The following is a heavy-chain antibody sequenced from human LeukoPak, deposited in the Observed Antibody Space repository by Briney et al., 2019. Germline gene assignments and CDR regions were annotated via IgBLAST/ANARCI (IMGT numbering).Heavy chain of an antibody. V-gene: IGHV4-30-2*01. CDR3: ARDDLGVLSF. CDR2: ISHTGST. J-gene: IGHJ4*02. D-gene: IGHD2/OR15-2a*01. Sequence: SETLSPTCTVSGGSMSSGGYSWSWIRQAPGKGLEWIGHISHTGSTLYNPPLKSRVTISADRSKNQFSLNLNSVTAADTAMYYCARDDLGVLSFWGQGALVTVS. CDR1: GGSMSSGGYS.